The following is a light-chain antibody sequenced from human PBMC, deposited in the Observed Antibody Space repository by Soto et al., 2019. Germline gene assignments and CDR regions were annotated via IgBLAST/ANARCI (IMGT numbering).Light chain of an antibody. Sequence: DIVMTQSPDSLAVSLGERATINFKSSQHVLYSSNDKNYLAWYQQKPGQPPQLPIYWASTRESGVPDRFSGSGSGTAFTLTISSLQAEDVAVYYCQQYYSSPYTFGQGTKVDIK. J-gene: IGKJ2*01. CDR3: QQYYSSPYT. V-gene: IGKV4-1*01. CDR2: WAS. CDR1: QHVLYSSNDKNY.